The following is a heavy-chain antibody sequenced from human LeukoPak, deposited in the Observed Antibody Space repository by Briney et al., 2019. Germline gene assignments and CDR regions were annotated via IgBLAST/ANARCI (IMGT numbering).Heavy chain of an antibody. J-gene: IGHJ5*02. CDR3: ARAGAIFSLQNWFDP. CDR2: IYYSGST. Sequence: SETLSLTCTVSGGSISSYYWSWIRQPPGKGLEWIGYIYYSGSTNYNPSLKSRVTISVDTSKNQFSLKLSSVTAADTAVYYCARAGAIFSLQNWFDPWGQGTLVTVSS. D-gene: IGHD3-9*01. V-gene: IGHV4-59*01. CDR1: GGSISSYY.